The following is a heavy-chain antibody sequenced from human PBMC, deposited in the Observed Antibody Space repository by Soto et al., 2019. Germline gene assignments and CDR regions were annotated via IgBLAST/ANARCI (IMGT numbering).Heavy chain of an antibody. Sequence: GASVKVSCKASGYTFTSYYMHWVRQAPGQGLEWMGIINPSGGSTRYAQKFQGRVTITRDTSASTAYMELSSLRSEDTAVYYCARDWVKFDYWGQGTPVTVSS. V-gene: IGHV1-46*01. CDR1: GYTFTSYY. J-gene: IGHJ4*02. D-gene: IGHD3-16*01. CDR3: ARDWVKFDY. CDR2: INPSGGST.